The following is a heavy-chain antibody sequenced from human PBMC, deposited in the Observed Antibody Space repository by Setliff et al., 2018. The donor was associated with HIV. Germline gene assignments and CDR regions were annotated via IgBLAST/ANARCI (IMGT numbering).Heavy chain of an antibody. D-gene: IGHD2-2*01. CDR1: GYTFTSYD. J-gene: IGHJ4*02. V-gene: IGHV1-69*05. CDR2: IIPIFGTP. Sequence: ASVKVSCKASGYTFTSYDISWVRQAPGQGLEWMGGIIPIFGTPDYAQKFQGRITITTDESTSTAYMELSSLRSEDTAVYYCAVGIVVVPAAMIGFFDYWGQGTLVTVSS. CDR3: AVGIVVVPAAMIGFFDY.